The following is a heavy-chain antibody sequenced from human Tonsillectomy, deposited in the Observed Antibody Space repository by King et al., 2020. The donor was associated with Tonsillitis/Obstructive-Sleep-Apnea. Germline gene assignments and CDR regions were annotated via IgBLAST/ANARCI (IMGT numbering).Heavy chain of an antibody. V-gene: IGHV3-33*01. J-gene: IGHJ4*02. Sequence: VQLVESGGGVVQPGRSLRLSCAASGFTFSSYGMHWVRQAPGKGLEWVAVIWYDGSNKYYADSVKGRSTISRDNSKNTLYLQMNSLRAEDTAVYYCARDAIVATTPAPDYWGQGTLVTVSS. CDR2: IWYDGSNK. CDR1: GFTFSSYG. CDR3: ARDAIVATTPAPDY. D-gene: IGHD5-12*01.